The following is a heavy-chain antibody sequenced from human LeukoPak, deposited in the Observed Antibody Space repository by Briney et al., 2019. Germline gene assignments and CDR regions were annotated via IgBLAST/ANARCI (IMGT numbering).Heavy chain of an antibody. D-gene: IGHD2-15*01. CDR3: AKGGPGAFDF. Sequence: GGSLRLSCAPSGFPFSRNNMFWFRQPPGRGLEWVSCISGSSGDTYYADSVRGRFTISRDNSKNTVFLQMNSLRAEDTAIYYCAKGGPGAFDFWGQGTMVTVSS. J-gene: IGHJ3*01. CDR1: GFPFSRNN. CDR2: ISGSSGDT. V-gene: IGHV3-23*01.